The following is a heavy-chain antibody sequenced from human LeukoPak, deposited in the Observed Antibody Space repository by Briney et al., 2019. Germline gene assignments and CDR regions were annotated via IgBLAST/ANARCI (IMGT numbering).Heavy chain of an antibody. CDR1: GGSFSGYY. D-gene: IGHD3-22*01. J-gene: IGHJ3*02. CDR3: ARVSGITMIVVLQSDAFDI. Sequence: SETLSLTCAVYGGSFSGYYWSWIRQPPGKSLEWIGEINHSGSTNYNPSLKSRVNISVDTSKNQFSLKLSSVTAADTAVYYCARVSGITMIVVLQSDAFDIWGQGTLVTVSS. CDR2: INHSGST. V-gene: IGHV4-34*01.